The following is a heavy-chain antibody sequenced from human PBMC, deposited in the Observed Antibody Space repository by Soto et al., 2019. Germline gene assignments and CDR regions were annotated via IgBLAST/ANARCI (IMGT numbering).Heavy chain of an antibody. Sequence: EVQLVESGGGLVQPGGSLRLSCAASGFTFSSYWMSWVRQAPGKGLEWVANIKQDGSEKYYVDSVKGRFTISGDNAKNYQCLQVNSLRAEATAVYFCARSFTTVTTRAYGMDVWGQGTTVIVSS. CDR1: GFTFSSYW. CDR3: ARSFTTVTTRAYGMDV. J-gene: IGHJ6*01. V-gene: IGHV3-7*01. CDR2: IKQDGSEK. D-gene: IGHD4-17*01.